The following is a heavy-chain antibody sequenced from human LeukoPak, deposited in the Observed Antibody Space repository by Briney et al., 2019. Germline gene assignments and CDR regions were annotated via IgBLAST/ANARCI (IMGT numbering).Heavy chain of an antibody. J-gene: IGHJ4*02. CDR1: GGSITSTNW. CDR2: VSVSGLT. Sequence: SGTLSLTCGVSGGSITSTNWWSWVRQPPGQGLEWIGEVSVSGLTNYNPSLSSRVSMALDTSKNHLSLNLTSVTAADTAVYYCSRENGAFSPFGYWGQGTLVTVPS. D-gene: IGHD2-8*01. V-gene: IGHV4-4*02. CDR3: SRENGAFSPFGY.